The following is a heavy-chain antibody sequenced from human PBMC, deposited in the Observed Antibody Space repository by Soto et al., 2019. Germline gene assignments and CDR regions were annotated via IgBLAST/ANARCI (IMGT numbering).Heavy chain of an antibody. CDR3: AKVTVVATAERYFDY. CDR1: GFTFSSYA. D-gene: IGHD2-15*01. CDR2: ISGSGGST. V-gene: IGHV3-23*01. Sequence: GGSLRLSCAASGFTFSSYAMSWVRQAPGKGLEWVSAISGSGGSTYYADSVKGRFTISRDNSKNTLYLQINSLRAEDTAVYYCAKVTVVATAERYFDYWGQGTLVTVSS. J-gene: IGHJ4*02.